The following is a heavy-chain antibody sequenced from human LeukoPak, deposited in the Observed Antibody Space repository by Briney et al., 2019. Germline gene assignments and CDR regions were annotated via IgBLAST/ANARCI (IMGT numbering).Heavy chain of an antibody. V-gene: IGHV3-7*01. J-gene: IGHJ5*02. CDR2: IKQDGSEK. CDR1: GFTFSSYW. Sequence: GGALRLSCAASGFTFSSYWMSSLRQAPGKGLEWVANIKQDGSEKYYVDSVKGRFTISRDNAKNSLYLQMNSLRAEDTAVCYCATGGPVWYDPWGERTLVTVSS. CDR3: ATGGPVWYDP.